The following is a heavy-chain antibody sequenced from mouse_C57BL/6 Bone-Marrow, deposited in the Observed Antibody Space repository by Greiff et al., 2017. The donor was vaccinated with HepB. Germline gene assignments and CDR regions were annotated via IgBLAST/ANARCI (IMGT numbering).Heavy chain of an antibody. Sequence: EVQGVESGGGLVQPGGSLSLSCAASGFTFTDYYMSWVRQPPGKALEWLGFIRNKANGYTTEYSASVKGRFTISRDNSQSILYLQMNALRAEDSATYYCARGGYYYGSMDYWGQGTTLTVSS. CDR2: IRNKANGYTT. CDR1: GFTFTDYY. J-gene: IGHJ2*01. CDR3: ARGGYYYGSMDY. V-gene: IGHV7-3*01. D-gene: IGHD1-1*01.